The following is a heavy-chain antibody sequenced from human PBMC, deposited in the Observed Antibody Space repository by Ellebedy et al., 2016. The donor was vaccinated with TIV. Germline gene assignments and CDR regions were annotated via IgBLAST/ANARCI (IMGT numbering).Heavy chain of an antibody. CDR1: GFTFTTYA. D-gene: IGHD5-24*01. Sequence: GESLKISCAASGFTFTTYAMHWVRQAPGKGLEWVAVISYDGSNKYYADSVKGRFPISRDNSKNTLYRQMNSLRAEDTAVYYCARDHVGDGYNRAFDIWGQGTMVTVSS. CDR3: ARDHVGDGYNRAFDI. J-gene: IGHJ3*02. CDR2: ISYDGSNK. V-gene: IGHV3-30*17.